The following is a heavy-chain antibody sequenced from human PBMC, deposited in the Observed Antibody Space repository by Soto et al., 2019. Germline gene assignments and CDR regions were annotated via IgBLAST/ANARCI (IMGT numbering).Heavy chain of an antibody. Sequence: LRLSCAASGFTFSSYNMNWVRQAPGKGLEWVANIKQDGSEKYYVDSVKGRFTISRDNAKNPLYLQMNSLRAEDTAVYYCARDPPRFYDFWSGYHDAFDIWGQGTMVT. CDR1: GFTFSSYN. D-gene: IGHD3-3*01. CDR2: IKQDGSEK. V-gene: IGHV3-7*01. J-gene: IGHJ3*02. CDR3: ARDPPRFYDFWSGYHDAFDI.